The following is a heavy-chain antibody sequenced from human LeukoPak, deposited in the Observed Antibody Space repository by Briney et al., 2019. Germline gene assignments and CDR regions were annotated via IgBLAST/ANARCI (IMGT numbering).Heavy chain of an antibody. V-gene: IGHV4-59*08. CDR2: FYYSGNT. D-gene: IGHD2/OR15-2a*01. Sequence: SETLSLTCTVSGGSISSYYWSWIRQPPGKGLEWIGYFYYSGNTNYNPSLKSRVTISVDTSKNQFSLKLSSVTAADTAVYYCARLSGLGSVWGQGTLVTVSS. J-gene: IGHJ4*02. CDR3: ARLSGLGSV. CDR1: GGSISSYY.